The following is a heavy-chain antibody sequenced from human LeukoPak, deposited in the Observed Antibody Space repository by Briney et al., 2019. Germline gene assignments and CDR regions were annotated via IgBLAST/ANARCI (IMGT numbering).Heavy chain of an antibody. Sequence: SETLSLTCTVSGGSISSSSYYWGWIHQPPGKGLEWIGNIYYSGSTYYNPSLKSRVTISIDTSKNQFSLKLSSVTAADTAVFYCARGYTDYSNYFDYWGQGTLVTVSS. J-gene: IGHJ4*02. V-gene: IGHV4-39*07. CDR1: GGSISSSSYY. D-gene: IGHD4-11*01. CDR3: ARGYTDYSNYFDY. CDR2: IYYSGST.